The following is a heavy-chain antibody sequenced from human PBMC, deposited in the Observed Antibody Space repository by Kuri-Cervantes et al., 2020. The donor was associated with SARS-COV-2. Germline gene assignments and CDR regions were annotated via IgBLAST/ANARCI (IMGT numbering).Heavy chain of an antibody. V-gene: IGHV1-18*01. CDR3: ARDRIAAAGFSCQEY. D-gene: IGHD6-13*01. CDR1: GYTFTSYG. Sequence: ASVKVSCKASGYTFTSYGISWVRQAPGQGLEWMGWISAYNGNTNYAQKLQGRVTMTTDTSTSTAYMERRSLRSDDTAVYYCARDRIAAAGFSCQEYWGQGTLVTVSS. J-gene: IGHJ4*02. CDR2: ISAYNGNT.